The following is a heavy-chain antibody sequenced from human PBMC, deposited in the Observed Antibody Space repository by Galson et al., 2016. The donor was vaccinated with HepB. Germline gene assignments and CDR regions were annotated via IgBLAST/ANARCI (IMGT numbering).Heavy chain of an antibody. Sequence: SETLSLTCTVSVGSINSNYYWGWIRQPPGKGLEWIASMYYSGSTYYNPSLKSRVTISVDTSKNQFSLKLSPVTAADTAVYYCARHEPASGSLFDYWGQGTLVTVSS. CDR2: MYYSGST. V-gene: IGHV4-39*01. CDR1: VGSINSNYY. CDR3: ARHEPASGSLFDY. J-gene: IGHJ4*02. D-gene: IGHD1-26*01.